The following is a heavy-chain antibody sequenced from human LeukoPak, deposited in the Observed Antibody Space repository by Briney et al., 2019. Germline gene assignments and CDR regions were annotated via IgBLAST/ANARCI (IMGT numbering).Heavy chain of an antibody. Sequence: SVKVSCKASGGTFRSYAISWVRQAPGQGLEWMGRIIPIFGTANYAQKFQGRATITTDESTSTAYMELSSLRSEDTAVYYCARELRYYYDSSGYYYFDYWGQGTLVTVSS. CDR2: IIPIFGTA. V-gene: IGHV1-69*05. D-gene: IGHD3-22*01. CDR3: ARELRYYYDSSGYYYFDY. CDR1: GGTFRSYA. J-gene: IGHJ4*02.